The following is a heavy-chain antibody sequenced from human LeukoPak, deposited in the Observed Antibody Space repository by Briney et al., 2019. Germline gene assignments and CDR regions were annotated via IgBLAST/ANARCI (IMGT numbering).Heavy chain of an antibody. J-gene: IGHJ5*02. CDR2: IVVGSGNT. D-gene: IGHD3-9*01. CDR3: AAELDDDILTGYSQP. V-gene: IGHV1-58*02. Sequence: GASVKVSCKASGFTFSSSAIQWVRQPRGQRLESMGWIVVGSGNTNYAQRFQERVTITRDMSTSTAYMELSSLRSEDTAVYYCAAELDDDILTGYSQPWGQGTLVTVSS. CDR1: GFTFSSSA.